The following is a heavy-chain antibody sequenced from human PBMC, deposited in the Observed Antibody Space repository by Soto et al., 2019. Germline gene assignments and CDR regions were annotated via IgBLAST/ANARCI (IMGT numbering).Heavy chain of an antibody. CDR2: IIPIFGTA. Sequence: SVKVSCKASGGTFGSYAISWVRQAPGQGLEWMGGIIPIFGTANYAQKFQGRVTITADESTSTAYMELSSLRSEDTAVYYCAAPVVVVAATRIYYYGMDVWGQGTTVTVSS. CDR3: AAPVVVVAATRIYYYGMDV. V-gene: IGHV1-69*13. J-gene: IGHJ6*02. CDR1: GGTFGSYA. D-gene: IGHD2-15*01.